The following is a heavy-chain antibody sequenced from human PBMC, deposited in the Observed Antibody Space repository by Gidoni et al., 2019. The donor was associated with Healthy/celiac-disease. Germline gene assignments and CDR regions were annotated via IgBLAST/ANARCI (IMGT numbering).Heavy chain of an antibody. CDR2: IYHSGST. J-gene: IGHJ6*02. D-gene: IGHD3-3*01. CDR3: ARNKVLRFLEWLSYYYYGMDV. V-gene: IGHV4-4*02. Sequence: QVQLQESGPGLVKPSGTLSLTCAVSGGSISSSNWWSWVRQPPGKGLEWIGEIYHSGSTNYNPSLKSRVTISVDKSKNQFSLKLSSVTAADTAVYYCARNKVLRFLEWLSYYYYGMDVWGQGTTVTVSS. CDR1: GGSISSSNW.